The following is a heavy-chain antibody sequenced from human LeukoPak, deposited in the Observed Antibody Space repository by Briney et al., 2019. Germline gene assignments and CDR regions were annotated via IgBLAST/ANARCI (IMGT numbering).Heavy chain of an antibody. CDR2: INHSGST. D-gene: IGHD6-19*01. Sequence: SETLSLTCAVYGGSFSGYYWSWIRQPPGKGLEWIGEINHSGSTNYNPSLKSRVTISVDTSKNQFSLKLSSVTAADTAVYYCASRAVAAPPYWGQGTLVTVSS. CDR1: GGSFSGYY. J-gene: IGHJ4*02. CDR3: ASRAVAAPPY. V-gene: IGHV4-34*01.